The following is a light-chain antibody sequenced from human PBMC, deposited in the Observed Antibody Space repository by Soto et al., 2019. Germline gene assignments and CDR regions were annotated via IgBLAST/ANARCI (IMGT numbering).Light chain of an antibody. CDR1: DDINNY. CDR2: DAS. CDR3: QQYDDLPYT. J-gene: IGKJ2*01. Sequence: DIQMTQSPSSLSASVGDRVTIACQASDDINNYLSRFQQKPGKAPKLLIYDASKLEAGVPSRFSGSGSGADFTFTITSLQAEDTATYFCQQYDDLPYTFGQGTKLEIK. V-gene: IGKV1-33*01.